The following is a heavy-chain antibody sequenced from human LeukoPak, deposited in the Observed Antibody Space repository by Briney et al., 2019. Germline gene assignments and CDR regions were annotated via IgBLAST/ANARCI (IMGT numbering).Heavy chain of an antibody. CDR2: IYYSGST. D-gene: IGHD6-19*01. Sequence: SETLSLTCTVSGGSISSYYWSWIRQPPGKGPEWIGYIYYSGSTNYNPSLKSRVTISVDTSKNQFSLKLSSVTAADTAVYYCARVYSSGWYQGAFDIWGQGTMVTVSS. CDR1: GGSISSYY. CDR3: ARVYSSGWYQGAFDI. V-gene: IGHV4-59*01. J-gene: IGHJ3*02.